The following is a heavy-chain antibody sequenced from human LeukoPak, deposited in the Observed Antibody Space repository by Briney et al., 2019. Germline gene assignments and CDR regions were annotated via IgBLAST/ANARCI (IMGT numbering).Heavy chain of an antibody. Sequence: PGGSLRLSCVGSGFIFSAYWMAWVRQAPGKGPEWVANINEDGGEERYVDSVRGRFTISRDNTKNSLSLQMNSLRAEDTAVYYCARDTRGESDYWGQGTLVTVSS. J-gene: IGHJ4*02. CDR1: GFIFSAYW. CDR3: ARDTRGESDY. D-gene: IGHD2-2*01. CDR2: INEDGGEE. V-gene: IGHV3-7*01.